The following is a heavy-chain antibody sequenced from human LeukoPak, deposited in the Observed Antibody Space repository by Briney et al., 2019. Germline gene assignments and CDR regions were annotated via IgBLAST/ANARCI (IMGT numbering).Heavy chain of an antibody. D-gene: IGHD2-21*02. V-gene: IGHV4-4*02. CDR3: ARVPYCGGDCYPHPRAFDV. J-gene: IGHJ3*01. CDR2: IYHSGST. CDR1: GGSISSTNW. Sequence: PSGTLSLTCAVSGGSISSTNWWSWVRQPPGKGLEWIGEIYHSGSTNYNPPLKSRVTISVEKSKNQFSLKLSSVAAADTAVYYCARVPYCGGDCYPHPRAFDVWGQGTMVTVSS.